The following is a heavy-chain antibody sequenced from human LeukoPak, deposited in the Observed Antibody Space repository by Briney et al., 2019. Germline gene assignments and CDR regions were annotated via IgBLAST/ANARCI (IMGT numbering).Heavy chain of an antibody. V-gene: IGHV1-69*06. J-gene: IGHJ6*03. CDR3: AKQGALRQDYYMDV. CDR1: GASFSSYA. CDR2: IIPIFGTP. Sequence: SVKVSCKASGASFSSYAISWVRQAPGQGLEWMGRIIPIFGTPNYAQRFQGRVTITADIVSSTAYMEVNNLTSEDTAVYFCAKQGALRQDYYMDVWGNGTTVTVSS.